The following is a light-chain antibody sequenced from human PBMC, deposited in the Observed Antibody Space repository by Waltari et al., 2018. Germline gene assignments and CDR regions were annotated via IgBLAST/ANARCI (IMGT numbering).Light chain of an antibody. J-gene: IGLJ1*01. CDR1: SSDVGGYNY. Sequence: QSALTQPRSVSGSPGQSVTISCTGTSSDVGGYNYVSWYQQHPGKAPKLMIYDVSKRPSGVPDGLSGSKAGNTASLTISGLQAEDEADYYCCSYAGSYTLVFGTGTKVTVL. CDR2: DVS. V-gene: IGLV2-11*01. CDR3: CSYAGSYTLV.